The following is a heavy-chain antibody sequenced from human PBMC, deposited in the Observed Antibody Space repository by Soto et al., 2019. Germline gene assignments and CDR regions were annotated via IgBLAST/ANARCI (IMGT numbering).Heavy chain of an antibody. V-gene: IGHV1-18*01. CDR2: ISAYNGNT. CDR3: ARAVADPYFDY. CDR1: GYTFTSYG. D-gene: IGHD6-19*01. J-gene: IGHJ4*02. Sequence: GASVEGSCKASGYTFTSYGISWVRQAPGQGLEGMGWISAYNGNTNYAQKLQGRVTMTTDTSTSTAYMELRSLRSDDTAVYYCARAVADPYFDYWGQRTLVTVSS.